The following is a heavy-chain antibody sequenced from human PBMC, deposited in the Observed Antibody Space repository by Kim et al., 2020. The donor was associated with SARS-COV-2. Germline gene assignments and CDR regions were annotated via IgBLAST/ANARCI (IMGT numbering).Heavy chain of an antibody. CDR3: AKYLQGYSYQDEIDY. Sequence: GGSLRLSCAASGFTFSSYGMHWVRQAPGKGLEWVAVISYDGSNKYYADSVKGRFTISRDNSKNTLYLQMNSLRAEDTAVYYCAKYLQGYSYQDEIDYWGQGTLVTVSS. CDR1: GFTFSSYG. V-gene: IGHV3-30*18. D-gene: IGHD2-15*01. J-gene: IGHJ4*02. CDR2: ISYDGSNK.